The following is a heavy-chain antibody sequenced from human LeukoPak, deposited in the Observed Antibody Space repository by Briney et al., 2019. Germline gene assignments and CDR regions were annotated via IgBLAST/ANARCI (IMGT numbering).Heavy chain of an antibody. CDR2: ISGSGGST. V-gene: IGHV3-23*01. CDR3: ARGTLYSSKFDY. J-gene: IGHJ4*01. D-gene: IGHD6-13*01. CDR1: GFTFSSYA. Sequence: GGSLRLSCAPSGFTFSSYAMSWVRQAPGKGLEWVSTISGSGGSTYYADSVKGRFTISRDNSKNTLYLQMNSLRAEDAAVYYCARGTLYSSKFDYWGHGTLVTVSS.